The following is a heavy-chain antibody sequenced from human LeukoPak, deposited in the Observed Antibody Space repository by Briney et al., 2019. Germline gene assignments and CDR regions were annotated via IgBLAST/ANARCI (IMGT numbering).Heavy chain of an antibody. CDR1: GFSFSSSW. CDR3: ARVIFGVVISPYFDP. D-gene: IGHD3-3*01. V-gene: IGHV3-7*01. Sequence: GGSLRLSCAASGFSFSSSWMSWVRQAPGKGLEWVANIKQDGSEKYYVDSVKGRFTISRDNAKNSLYLQMSRLRVEDTALYYCARVIFGVVISPYFDPWGQGTLVTVSS. J-gene: IGHJ4*02. CDR2: IKQDGSEK.